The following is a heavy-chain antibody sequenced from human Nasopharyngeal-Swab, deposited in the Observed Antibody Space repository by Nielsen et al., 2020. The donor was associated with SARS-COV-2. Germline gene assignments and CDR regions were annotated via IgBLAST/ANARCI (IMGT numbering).Heavy chain of an antibody. CDR2: IGDKAHSYAT. CDR1: GFTFNNYN. Sequence: GESLKISCAASGFTFNNYNFNWVRQASGKGLEWVGRIGDKAHSYATTYAASMEGRFTISRTDSNNTAYLEMDSLKTEDTALYYCTTDYYFDYWGQGTLVTVSS. V-gene: IGHV3-73*01. J-gene: IGHJ4*02. CDR3: TTDYYFDY.